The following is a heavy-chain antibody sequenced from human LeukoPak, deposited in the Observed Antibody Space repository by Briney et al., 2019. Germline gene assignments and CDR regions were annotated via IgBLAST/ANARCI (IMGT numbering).Heavy chain of an antibody. CDR3: ARDHPSSGWYDAFDI. D-gene: IGHD6-19*01. CDR1: GYTFTNYG. Sequence: ASVKVSCKASGYTFTNYGISWLRQAPGQGLEWMGWISAYNGNTNYAQRLQGRVTMTTDTSTSTAYMELRSLRSDDTAVYYCARDHPSSGWYDAFDIWGQGTMVTVSS. J-gene: IGHJ3*02. CDR2: ISAYNGNT. V-gene: IGHV1-18*01.